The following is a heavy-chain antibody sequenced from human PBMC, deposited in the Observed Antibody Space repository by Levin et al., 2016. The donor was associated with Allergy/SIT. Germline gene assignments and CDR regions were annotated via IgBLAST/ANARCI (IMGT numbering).Heavy chain of an antibody. CDR1: GFIFSDYS. D-gene: IGHD3-16*01. V-gene: IGHV3-23*01. Sequence: GGSLRLSCAASGFIFSDYSMSWVRQGPGKRLEWISHISARGVDTYYGDSVEGRFTISRDNSKDVAYLQMNSLRVEDTAVYYCAKVAFSYGKRGTAPTGYLQVWGQGTLVTVSS. CDR2: ISARGVDT. J-gene: IGHJ1*01. CDR3: AKVAFSYGKRGTAPTGYLQV.